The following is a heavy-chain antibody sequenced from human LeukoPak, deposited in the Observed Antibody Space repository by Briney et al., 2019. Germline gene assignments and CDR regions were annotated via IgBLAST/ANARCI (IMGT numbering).Heavy chain of an antibody. CDR2: IYHSGST. V-gene: IGHV4-38-2*01. Sequence: SETLSLTCAVSGYSISSGYYWGWIRQPPGKGLEWIGSIYHSGSTYYNPSLKSRVTISVDTSKNQFSLKLSSVTAADTAVYYCASSSGGSWRIVDYWGQGTLVTVSS. D-gene: IGHD2-15*01. CDR3: ASSSGGSWRIVDY. J-gene: IGHJ4*02. CDR1: GYSISSGYY.